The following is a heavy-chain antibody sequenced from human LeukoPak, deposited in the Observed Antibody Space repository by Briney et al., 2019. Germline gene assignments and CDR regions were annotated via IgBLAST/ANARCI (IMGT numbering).Heavy chain of an antibody. Sequence: SETLSLTCAVYGGSFSGYYWSWIRQPPGKGLEWIGEINHSGGTNYNPSLKSRVTISVDTSKNQFSLKLSSVTAADTAVYYCARDYDILTGTDRAGMDVWGQGTTVTVSS. D-gene: IGHD3-9*01. V-gene: IGHV4-34*01. CDR1: GGSFSGYY. CDR3: ARDYDILTGTDRAGMDV. J-gene: IGHJ6*02. CDR2: INHSGGT.